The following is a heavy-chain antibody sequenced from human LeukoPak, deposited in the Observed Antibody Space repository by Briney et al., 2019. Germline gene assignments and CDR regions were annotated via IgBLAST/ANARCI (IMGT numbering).Heavy chain of an antibody. CDR1: GFTFEHFA. V-gene: IGHV3-9*03. D-gene: IGHD2-2*01. Sequence: GGSLRLSCAASGFTFEHFAMHWVRQAPGKGLKWVSGISWNSGRVDYADSVKGRFTISRDNAKNSLYLQMNSLRVEDMALYYCANGCSSSSCYSAFHIWGQGTMVTVSS. J-gene: IGHJ3*02. CDR2: ISWNSGRV. CDR3: ANGCSSSSCYSAFHI.